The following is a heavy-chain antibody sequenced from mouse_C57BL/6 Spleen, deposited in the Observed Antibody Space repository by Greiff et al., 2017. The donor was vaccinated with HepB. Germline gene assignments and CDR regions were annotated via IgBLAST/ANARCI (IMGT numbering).Heavy chain of an antibody. CDR1: GYTFTSYG. D-gene: IGHD1-1*01. Sequence: VQLQQSGAELARPGASVKLSCKASGYTFTSYGISWVKQRTGQGLEWIGEIYPRSGNTYYNEKFKGKATLTADKSSSTAYMELRSLTSEDSAVYFCARSVPHYYGSSPAFFDYWGQGTTLTVSS. V-gene: IGHV1-81*01. J-gene: IGHJ2*01. CDR3: ARSVPHYYGSSPAFFDY. CDR2: IYPRSGNT.